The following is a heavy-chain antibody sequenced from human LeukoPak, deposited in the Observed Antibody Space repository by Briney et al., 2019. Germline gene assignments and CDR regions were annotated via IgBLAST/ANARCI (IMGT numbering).Heavy chain of an antibody. CDR2: IYSGGST. V-gene: IGHV3-66*01. Sequence: GGSLRLSCAASGFTVSSNYMSWVRQAPGKGLEWVSVIYSGGSTYYADSVEGRFTISRDNSKNTLYLQMNSLRAEDTAVYYCASYYDSSGSQANDAFDIWGQGTMVTVSS. D-gene: IGHD3-22*01. CDR1: GFTVSSNY. CDR3: ASYYDSSGSQANDAFDI. J-gene: IGHJ3*02.